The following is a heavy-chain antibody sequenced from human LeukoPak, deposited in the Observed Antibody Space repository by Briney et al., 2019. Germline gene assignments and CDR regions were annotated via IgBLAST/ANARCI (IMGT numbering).Heavy chain of an antibody. CDR3: AKSSGSSCYRCAFDI. J-gene: IGHJ3*02. CDR2: IRYDGSNK. D-gene: IGHD2-2*01. V-gene: IGHV3-30*02. CDR1: GFTFSSYG. Sequence: GGSLRLSCAASGFTFSSYGMHWVRQAPGKGLEWVAFIRYDGSNKYYADSVKGRFTISRDNSKNTLYLQMNSLRAEDTAVYYCAKSSGSSCYRCAFDIWGQGTMVTVSS.